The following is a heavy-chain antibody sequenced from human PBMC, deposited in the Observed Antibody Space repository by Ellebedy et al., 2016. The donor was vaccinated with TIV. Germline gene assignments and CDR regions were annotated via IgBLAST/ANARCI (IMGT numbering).Heavy chain of an antibody. V-gene: IGHV3-7*03. CDR1: GFTFSTFW. J-gene: IGHJ4*02. CDR3: ARGAGERELLWFGSLDY. CDR2: IQQDGSSQ. Sequence: GESLKISXAASGFTFSTFWMTWVRQAPGKGLEWVANIQQDGSSQYYVDSVKGRFTISRDNPRNSLYLQMNSLRAEDTAVYYCARGAGERELLWFGSLDYWGQGTLVTVSS. D-gene: IGHD3-10*01.